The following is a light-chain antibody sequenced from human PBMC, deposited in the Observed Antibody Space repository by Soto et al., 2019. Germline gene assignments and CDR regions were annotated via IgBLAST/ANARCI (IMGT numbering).Light chain of an antibody. Sequence: DIQLTQSPSFLSASEGDRVTIACRASQGIGNLLAWYQQKPGKGPKLLICFASTLQSGVPSRFTGSGSGTEFTLTIISLQPEDFGTYYCPQFNSYPRTCGQGTKVEIK. CDR3: PQFNSYPRT. CDR2: FAS. J-gene: IGKJ1*01. CDR1: QGIGNL. V-gene: IGKV1-9*01.